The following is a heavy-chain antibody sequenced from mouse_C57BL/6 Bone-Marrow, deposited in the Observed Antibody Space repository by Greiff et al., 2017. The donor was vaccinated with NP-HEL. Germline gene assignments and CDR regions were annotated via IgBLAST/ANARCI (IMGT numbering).Heavy chain of an antibody. J-gene: IGHJ2*01. CDR2: IDPNSGGT. CDR1: GYTFTSYW. V-gene: IGHV1-72*01. Sequence: QVQLQQPGAELVKPGASVKLSCKASGYTFTSYWMHWVKQRPGRGLEWIGRIDPNSGGTKYNEKFTSKATLTVDKPASTAYMHLSSLTSEAYAAYYCARFPDYYGSSHDYYFDYWGQGTTLTVSS. CDR3: ARFPDYYGSSHDYYFDY. D-gene: IGHD1-1*01.